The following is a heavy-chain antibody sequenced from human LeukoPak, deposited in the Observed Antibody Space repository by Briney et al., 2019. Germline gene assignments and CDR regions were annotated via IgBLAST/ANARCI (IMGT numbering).Heavy chain of an antibody. CDR1: GFTFNRDW. V-gene: IGHV3-7*01. CDR3: ARDGRESVVITGAFDI. J-gene: IGHJ3*02. CDR2: IKEDGSEK. D-gene: IGHD3-22*01. Sequence: GGSLRLSCTASGFTFNRDWTAWVRQAPGKGLEWVANIKEDGSEKNYVDSVKGRFTISRDNAENSVYLQMNDLRAEDTGVYYCARDGRESVVITGAFDIWGQGTMVTVSS.